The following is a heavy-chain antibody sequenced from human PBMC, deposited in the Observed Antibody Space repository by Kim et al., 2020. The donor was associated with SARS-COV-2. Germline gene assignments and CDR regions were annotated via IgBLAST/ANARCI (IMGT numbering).Heavy chain of an antibody. CDR2: INGNGTSS. Sequence: GGSLRLSCAASGFTFDDYGMSWVRQPPGQGLEWVSTINGNGTSSGEADSGQGRFTISRDNAKNTLYLQMHSLRAEHTALYYWARVRNLDNSGPLPRGNFDLWGQGTMVTVSS. J-gene: IGHJ3*01. D-gene: IGHD6-13*01. CDR3: ARVRNLDNSGPLPRGNFDL. V-gene: IGHV3-20*04. CDR1: GFTFDDYG.